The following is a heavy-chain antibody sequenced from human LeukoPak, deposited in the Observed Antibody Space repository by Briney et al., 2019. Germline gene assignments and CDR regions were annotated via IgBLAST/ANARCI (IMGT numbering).Heavy chain of an antibody. J-gene: IGHJ4*02. D-gene: IGHD6-19*01. V-gene: IGHV1-18*01. CDR1: GYTFTTYG. CDR2: ISSYNGNT. CDR3: ARVEKDSSGWYGFDY. Sequence: ASVKVSCKASGYTFTTYGITWVRQAPGQGLEWMGWISSYNGNTNYAQKFQGRVTMTTDTSTSTAYMELSSLRSDGTAVYYCARVEKDSSGWYGFDYWGQGTLVTVSS.